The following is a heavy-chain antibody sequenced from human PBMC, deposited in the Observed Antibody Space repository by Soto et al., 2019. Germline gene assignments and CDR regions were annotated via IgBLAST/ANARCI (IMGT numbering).Heavy chain of an antibody. CDR1: GGSISSGGYS. D-gene: IGHD3-16*01. Sequence: PSETLSLTCAVSGGSISSGGYSWSWIRQPPGKGLEWIGYIYHSGSTYYNPSLKSRVTISVDRSKNQFSLKLSSVAAADTAVYYCARVVFPDPQLGWFDPWGQGTLVTVSS. J-gene: IGHJ5*02. CDR2: IYHSGST. V-gene: IGHV4-30-2*01. CDR3: ARVVFPDPQLGWFDP.